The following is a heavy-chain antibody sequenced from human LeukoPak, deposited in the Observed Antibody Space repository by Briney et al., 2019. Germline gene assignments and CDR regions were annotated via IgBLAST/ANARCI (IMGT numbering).Heavy chain of an antibody. CDR2: INHSGST. D-gene: IGHD5-24*01. Sequence: PSGTLSLTCAVSSGSISSSTWWSWVRQPPGKGLEWIGEINHSGSTHYTPSLKSRVTISVDTSDNKFSLKMISVTAADAAVYYCALGYNDIWELWGRGTLVTVSS. CDR1: SGSISSSTW. CDR3: ALGYNDIWEL. J-gene: IGHJ4*02. V-gene: IGHV4-4*02.